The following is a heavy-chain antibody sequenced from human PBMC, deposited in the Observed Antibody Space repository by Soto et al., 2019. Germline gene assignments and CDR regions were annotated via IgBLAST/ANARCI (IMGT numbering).Heavy chain of an antibody. D-gene: IGHD3-22*01. J-gene: IGHJ4*02. V-gene: IGHV4-39*01. CDR2: FFIGGNT. CDR3: ARGKTYYYDSSAYHFDY. CDR1: GGSIRSSTYY. Sequence: LSLTCTVSGGSIRSSTYYWGWMRQPPGKGLEWIASFFIGGNTYYNPSLKSRVTISVDTSKNQFSLKLSSVTAADTAVYFCARGKTYYYDSSAYHFDYWGQGTLVTVSS.